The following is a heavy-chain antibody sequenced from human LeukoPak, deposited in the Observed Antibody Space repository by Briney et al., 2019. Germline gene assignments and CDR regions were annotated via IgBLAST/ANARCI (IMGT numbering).Heavy chain of an antibody. Sequence: PGGSLRLSCAASGFTFSSYSMNWVRQAPGKGLEWVSSISSSSSYIYYADSVKGRFTISRDNAKNSLYLQMNSLRAEDTAVYYCARDRPLGRSDAFDIWGQGTMVTVSS. CDR3: ARDRPLGRSDAFDI. V-gene: IGHV3-21*01. D-gene: IGHD1-26*01. CDR2: ISSSSSYI. CDR1: GFTFSSYS. J-gene: IGHJ3*02.